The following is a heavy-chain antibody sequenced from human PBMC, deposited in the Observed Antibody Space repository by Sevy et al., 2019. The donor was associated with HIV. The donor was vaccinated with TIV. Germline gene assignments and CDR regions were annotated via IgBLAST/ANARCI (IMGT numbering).Heavy chain of an antibody. CDR2: IYSGGAT. CDR1: GLTGSSNY. Sequence: GGSLRLSCAVSGLTGSSNYMSWVRQAPGKGLEWVSLIYSGGATYYADSVNGRFTISGDDSKNTLYLQMDSLRAEDTAVYYSARGGLDSNWFRSFDYWGRGTLVTVSS. CDR3: ARGGLDSNWFRSFDY. D-gene: IGHD6-13*01. J-gene: IGHJ4*02. V-gene: IGHV3-53*01.